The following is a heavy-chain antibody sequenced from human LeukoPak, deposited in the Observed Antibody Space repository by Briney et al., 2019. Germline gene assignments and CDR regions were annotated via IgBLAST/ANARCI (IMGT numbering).Heavy chain of an antibody. CDR2: ISAYNGNT. D-gene: IGHD4-17*01. V-gene: IGHV1-18*01. CDR1: GYTFTSYG. J-gene: IGHJ4*02. Sequence: APVKVSCKASGYTFTSYGISWVRQAPGQGLEWMGWISAYNGNTNYAQKLQGRVTMTTDTSTSTAYMELRSLRSDDTAVYYCARMRTTVTSYYFDYWGQGTLVTVSS. CDR3: ARMRTTVTSYYFDY.